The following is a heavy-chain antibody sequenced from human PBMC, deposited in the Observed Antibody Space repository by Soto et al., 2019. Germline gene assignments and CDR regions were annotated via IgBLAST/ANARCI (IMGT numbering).Heavy chain of an antibody. J-gene: IGHJ5*02. CDR1: GDSVSSNSAA. Sequence: SQTLSLTCAISGDSVSSNSAAWNWIRQSPSRGLEWLGRTYYRSKWYNDYAVSVKSRITINPDTSKNQFSLQLNSVTPEDTAVDYCASTIAAAGTDWFDPWGQGTLVTVSS. V-gene: IGHV6-1*01. D-gene: IGHD6-13*01. CDR2: TYYRSKWYN. CDR3: ASTIAAAGTDWFDP.